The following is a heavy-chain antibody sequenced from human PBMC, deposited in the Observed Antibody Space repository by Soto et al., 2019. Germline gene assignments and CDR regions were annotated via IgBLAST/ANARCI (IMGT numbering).Heavy chain of an antibody. CDR3: AKKPPSSIQGWAFGMDV. V-gene: IGHV3-53*03. CDR2: TFTGGST. CDR1: GFSVTTHY. Sequence: EVQLVETGGGLIQPGGSLRLSCLASGFSVTTHYIIWVRQPPGKGLEWVSTTFTGGSTHYADYVKGRFSISRDNSKNTVYIQMNNLRVEDTAVYYCAKKPPSSIQGWAFGMDVWGQGTTVSVSS. J-gene: IGHJ6*02. D-gene: IGHD1-26*01.